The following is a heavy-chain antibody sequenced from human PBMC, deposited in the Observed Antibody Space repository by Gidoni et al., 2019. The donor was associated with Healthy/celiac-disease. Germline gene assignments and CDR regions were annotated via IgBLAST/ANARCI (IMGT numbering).Heavy chain of an antibody. CDR1: GGSFSGYY. J-gene: IGHJ4*02. Sequence: QVQLQQWGAGLLKPSETLSLTCAVYGGSFSGYYWIWIRQPPGKGREWIGEINHSGSTNYNPSLKSRVTISVDTSKNQFSLKLSSVTAADTAVYYCARADYYDSSGPHYFDYWGQGTLVTVSS. CDR3: ARADYYDSSGPHYFDY. D-gene: IGHD3-22*01. CDR2: INHSGST. V-gene: IGHV4-34*01.